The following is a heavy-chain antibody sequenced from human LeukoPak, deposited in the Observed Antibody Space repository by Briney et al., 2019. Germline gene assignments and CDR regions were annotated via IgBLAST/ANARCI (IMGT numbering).Heavy chain of an antibody. V-gene: IGHV4-34*01. CDR2: INHSGNT. D-gene: IGHD1-14*01. J-gene: IGHJ4*02. CDR3: ARGPQPYS. Sequence: SETLSLTCAVSGGFFSGYYLTWIRQPPGKGLEWIGEINHSGNTDYNPSLKNRVTMSVDKSKNQFSLKLYSVTAADTAVYHCARGPQPYSWGQGTLVTVSS. CDR1: GGFFSGYY.